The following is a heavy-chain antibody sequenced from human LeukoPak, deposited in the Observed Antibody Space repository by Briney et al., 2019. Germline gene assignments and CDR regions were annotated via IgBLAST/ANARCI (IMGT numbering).Heavy chain of an antibody. D-gene: IGHD3-22*01. Sequence: GAPVKVSCKVSGYTLTELSMHWVRQAPGKGLEWMGGFDPEDGETIYAQKFQGRVTMIEDTSTDTAYMELSSLRSEDTAVYYCATFRAPYYYDSSGYDAFDIWGQGTMVTVSS. V-gene: IGHV1-24*01. J-gene: IGHJ3*02. CDR2: FDPEDGET. CDR3: ATFRAPYYYDSSGYDAFDI. CDR1: GYTLTELS.